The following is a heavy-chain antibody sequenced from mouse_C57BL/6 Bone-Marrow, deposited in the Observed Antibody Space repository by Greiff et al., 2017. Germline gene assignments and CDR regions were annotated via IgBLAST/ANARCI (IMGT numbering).Heavy chain of an antibody. J-gene: IGHJ1*03. Sequence: VQLQQSDAELVKPGASVKISCKVSGYTFTDHTIHWMKQRPGQGLEWIGYIYPRDGSTKYNEKFKGKATLTGDKSSITAYMQLNSLTSEDSAVYFCARGWLLRHWYFDVWGTGTTVTVSS. CDR2: IYPRDGST. CDR1: GYTFTDHT. CDR3: ARGWLLRHWYFDV. V-gene: IGHV1-78*01. D-gene: IGHD2-3*01.